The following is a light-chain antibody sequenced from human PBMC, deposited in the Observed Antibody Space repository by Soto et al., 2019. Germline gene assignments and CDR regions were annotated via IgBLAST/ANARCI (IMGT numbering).Light chain of an antibody. J-gene: IGLJ2*01. CDR3: QSSDSNNYVV. CDR1: SSDVGSYNL. V-gene: IGLV2-23*01. CDR2: EGN. Sequence: QSALTQPASVSGSPGQSITISCTGTSSDVGSYNLVSWYQQHPDKAPKLIIYEGNKRPAGVSNRFSGSKSRNTASLTISGLQAEDEADYYCQSSDSNNYVVFGGGTKLTVL.